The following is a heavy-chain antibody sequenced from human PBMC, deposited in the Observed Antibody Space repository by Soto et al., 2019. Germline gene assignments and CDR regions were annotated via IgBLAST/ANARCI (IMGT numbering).Heavy chain of an antibody. CDR1: GGSISSGGYS. Sequence: QLQLQESGSGLVKPSQTLSLTCAVSGGSISSGGYSWSWIRQPPGKGLEWIGYIYHSGSTYYNPSLKSRVTLSVDRAKKPFSLRLSSVTAADTAVYYCAAGGGLPRYYWGQGTLVTVSS. J-gene: IGHJ4*02. CDR2: IYHSGST. CDR3: AAGGGLPRYY. D-gene: IGHD5-12*01. V-gene: IGHV4-30-2*01.